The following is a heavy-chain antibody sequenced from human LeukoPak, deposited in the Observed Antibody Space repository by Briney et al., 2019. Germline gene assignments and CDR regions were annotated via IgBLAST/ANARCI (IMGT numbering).Heavy chain of an antibody. CDR2: IIPIFGTA. V-gene: IGHV1-69*01. D-gene: IGHD3-10*01. Sequence: SVKVSCKASGGTFSSYAISWVRQAPGQGLEWMGGIIPIFGTANYAQKFQGRVTITADESTSTAYMELSSLRSEDTAVYYCARLIELNGSFYYWGQGTPVTVSS. CDR3: ARLIELNGSFYY. CDR1: GGTFSSYA. J-gene: IGHJ4*02.